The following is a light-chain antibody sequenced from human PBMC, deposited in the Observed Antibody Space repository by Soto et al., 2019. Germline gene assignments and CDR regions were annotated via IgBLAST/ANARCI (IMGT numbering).Light chain of an antibody. CDR1: TSDVGASKY. J-gene: IGLJ3*02. CDR2: DVN. V-gene: IGLV2-14*01. Sequence: QSVLTQPASVSGSPGQSITISCTGTTSDVGASKYVYWYQQHPGKAPKLMIYDVNNRPSGVSNRFSGSKSGSTASLTISGLQAEDEADYYCSSYTTSSTLLFGGGTKLTVL. CDR3: SSYTTSSTLL.